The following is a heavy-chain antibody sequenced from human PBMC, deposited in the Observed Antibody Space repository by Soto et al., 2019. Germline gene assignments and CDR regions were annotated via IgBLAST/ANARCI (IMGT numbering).Heavy chain of an antibody. D-gene: IGHD2-21*01. J-gene: IGHJ4*02. V-gene: IGHV3-23*01. Sequence: EVQLLESGGGIVQPGGSLRVSCVASGFTFRNFVMSWVRQAPGKGLEWVSAIRGTGGETFYADSVKGRFTISRDNSKNTLYLQMSGLRDEDTALYFCAQDRGWGVVSPSHDYWGQGTLVTVSS. CDR3: AQDRGWGVVSPSHDY. CDR1: GFTFRNFV. CDR2: IRGTGGET.